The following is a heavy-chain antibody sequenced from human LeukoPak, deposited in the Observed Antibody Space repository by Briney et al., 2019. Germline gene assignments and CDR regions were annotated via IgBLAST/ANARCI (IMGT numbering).Heavy chain of an antibody. Sequence: GGSLRLSCAASGFTFSSYSMNWIRQAPGKGLEWVSSISSSSSYIYYTDSVKGRFTISRDNAKNSLYLQMNSLRAEDTAVYYCARDRYGGNSAPSYWGQGTLVTVSS. V-gene: IGHV3-21*01. CDR1: GFTFSSYS. CDR2: ISSSSSYI. CDR3: ARDRYGGNSAPSY. J-gene: IGHJ4*02. D-gene: IGHD4-23*01.